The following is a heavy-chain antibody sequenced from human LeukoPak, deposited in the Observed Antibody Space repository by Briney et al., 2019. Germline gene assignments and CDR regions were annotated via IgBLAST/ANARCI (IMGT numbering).Heavy chain of an antibody. D-gene: IGHD3-22*01. CDR2: IRYDGSNK. CDR1: GFTFTTYG. V-gene: IGHV3-30*02. Sequence: GGSLRLSCAASGFTFTTYGMHWVRQAPGKGLEWVAFIRYDGSNKYYADSVKGRFTISRDNSKNTLYLQMNSLRPEDTAVYYCAKSDSSGVDYCGQGTLVTVSS. J-gene: IGHJ4*02. CDR3: AKSDSSGVDY.